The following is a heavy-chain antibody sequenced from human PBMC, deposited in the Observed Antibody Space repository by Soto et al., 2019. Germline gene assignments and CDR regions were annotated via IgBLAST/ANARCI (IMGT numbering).Heavy chain of an antibody. CDR3: ARGDRGGSGSPASYYDSGLDV. D-gene: IGHD3-10*01. Sequence: DVQLLESGGHLVQPGGSLRLSCAASGFTFSSYAMSWVRQAPGKGLEWVSSVSAGGDMTYYSDSVKGRFTISRDNSNTALFLQMNSRRIEYTARYYCARGDRGGSGSPASYYDSGLDVWGQGTTVTVS. V-gene: IGHV3-23*01. CDR1: GFTFSSYA. CDR2: VSAGGDMT. J-gene: IGHJ6*02.